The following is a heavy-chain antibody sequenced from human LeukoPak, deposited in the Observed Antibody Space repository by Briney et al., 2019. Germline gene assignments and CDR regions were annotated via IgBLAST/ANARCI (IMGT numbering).Heavy chain of an antibody. CDR2: IYPGDSDT. CDR1: GYSFTSSW. D-gene: IGHD3-9*01. V-gene: IGHV5-51*01. J-gene: IGHJ3*02. Sequence: GESLKISCKGSGYSFTSSWIGWVRQMPGKGLEWMGIIYPGDSDTRYSPSFQGQVTISADKSISTAYLQWSSLKASDTAMYYCARRFDPHKYAFDIWGQGTMVTVSS. CDR3: ARRFDPHKYAFDI.